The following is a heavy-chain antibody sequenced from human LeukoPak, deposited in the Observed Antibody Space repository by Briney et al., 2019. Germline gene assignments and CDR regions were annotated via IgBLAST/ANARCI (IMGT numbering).Heavy chain of an antibody. CDR1: GGSISIISSSTYY. Sequence: SETLSLTCTVSGGSISIISSSTYYWGWIRQAPGKGLEWIGSLYYGENSHYNPSLKSRATLSVDTSNSQFSLKLTSATAADAAVYFCARQLPTAAADTRGYFDYWGQGTVVTVSS. CDR3: ARQLPTAAADTRGYFDY. CDR2: LYYGENS. V-gene: IGHV4-39*01. J-gene: IGHJ4*02. D-gene: IGHD6-25*01.